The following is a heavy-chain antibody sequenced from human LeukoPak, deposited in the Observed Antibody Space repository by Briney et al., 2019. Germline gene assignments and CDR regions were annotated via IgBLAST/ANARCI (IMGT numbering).Heavy chain of an antibody. CDR3: ARGEYDILTGYIDH. J-gene: IGHJ4*01. CDR2: IWYEGSNK. CDR1: GFTFNSYG. V-gene: IGHV3-33*01. Sequence: GRSLRLSCAASGFTFNSYGMHWVRQAPGKGLEWVAVIWYEGSNKHYADSVRGRFTISRDNSKSMLYLQMNSLRVEDTAVYFCARGEYDILTGYIDHWGHGTLVTVSS. D-gene: IGHD3-9*01.